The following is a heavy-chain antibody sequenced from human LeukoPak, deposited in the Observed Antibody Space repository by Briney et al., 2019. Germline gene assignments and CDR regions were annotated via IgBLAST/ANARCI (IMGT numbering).Heavy chain of an antibody. CDR3: ARLPGNSAYHDY. V-gene: IGHV3-23*01. CDR2: IIPSGATT. Sequence: GGSLRLSCAASGFTFSHYAMSWVRQAPGKGLEWVSAIIPSGATTYYADSVRGRFTISRDNSKNTLYLQMNSLRAEDTAVYYCARLPGNSAYHDYWGQGTLVTVSS. D-gene: IGHD4-23*01. J-gene: IGHJ4*02. CDR1: GFTFSHYA.